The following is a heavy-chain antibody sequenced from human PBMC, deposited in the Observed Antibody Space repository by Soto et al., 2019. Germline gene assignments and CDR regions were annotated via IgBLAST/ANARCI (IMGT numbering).Heavy chain of an antibody. D-gene: IGHD2-2*01. V-gene: IGHV1-69*04. CDR3: ARDQLYYYYMDV. Sequence: SVKVSCKASGGTFSSYTISWVRQAPGQGLEWMGRIIPTLGIANYAQKFQSRVTITADKYTSTAYMELSRLRSEDTAVYYCARDQLYYYYMDVWGKGTTVTVSS. CDR2: IIPTLGIA. CDR1: GGTFSSYT. J-gene: IGHJ6*03.